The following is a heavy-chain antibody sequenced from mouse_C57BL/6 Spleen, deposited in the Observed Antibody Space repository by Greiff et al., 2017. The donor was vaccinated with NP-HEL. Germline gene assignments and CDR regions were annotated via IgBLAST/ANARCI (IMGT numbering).Heavy chain of an antibody. V-gene: IGHV1-82*01. J-gene: IGHJ1*03. Sequence: VQLQESGPELVKPGASVKISCKASGYAFSSSWMNWVKQRPGKGLEWIGRIYPGDGDTNYNGKFKGKATLTADKSSSTAYMQLSSLTSEDSAVYFCAREDLYGSSYFDVWGTGTTVTVSS. CDR1: GYAFSSSW. D-gene: IGHD1-1*01. CDR2: IYPGDGDT. CDR3: AREDLYGSSYFDV.